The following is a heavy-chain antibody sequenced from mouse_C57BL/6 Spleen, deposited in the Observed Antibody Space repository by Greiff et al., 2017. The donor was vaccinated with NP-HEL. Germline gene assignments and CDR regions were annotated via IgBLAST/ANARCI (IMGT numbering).Heavy chain of an antibody. Sequence: EVNVVESGGGLVKPGGSLKLSCAASGFTFSSYAMSWVRQTPEKRLEWVATISDGGSYTYYPDNAKNNLYLQMSHLKSEDTAMYYCARGGRNWDVEDAMDYWGQGTSVTVSS. J-gene: IGHJ4*01. D-gene: IGHD4-1*01. CDR3: ARGGRNWDVEDAMDY. V-gene: IGHV5-4*03. CDR1: GFTFSSYA. CDR2: ISDGGSYT.